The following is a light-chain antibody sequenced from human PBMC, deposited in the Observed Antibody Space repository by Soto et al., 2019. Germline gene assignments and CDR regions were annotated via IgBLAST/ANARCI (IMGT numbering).Light chain of an antibody. CDR2: AAS. J-gene: IGKJ5*01. CDR3: QQSHSTPRS. CDR1: QSVSGW. Sequence: DIQMTQCPSTLSASVGDTVTVTCRASQSVSGWLAWYQQKPGKAPKLLIYAASSLQSGVPSRFSGSGSGTDFTLTISSLQPEDFATYYRQQSHSTPRSFGQGTRLEIK. V-gene: IGKV1-39*01.